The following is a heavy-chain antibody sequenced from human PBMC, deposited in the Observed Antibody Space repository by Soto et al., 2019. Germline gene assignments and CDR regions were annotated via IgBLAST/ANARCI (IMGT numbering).Heavy chain of an antibody. V-gene: IGHV3-23*01. Sequence: VGSLRLSCAASGFTFSSYAMSWVRQAPGKGLEWVSGISGSGGRTYYADSVKGRFTISRDNSKHTLYLQMNSLRAEDTAVYYCAKADDFWSGYHIYYYYGMDVWGQGTTVTVSS. CDR2: ISGSGGRT. J-gene: IGHJ6*02. CDR3: AKADDFWSGYHIYYYYGMDV. D-gene: IGHD3-3*01. CDR1: GFTFSSYA.